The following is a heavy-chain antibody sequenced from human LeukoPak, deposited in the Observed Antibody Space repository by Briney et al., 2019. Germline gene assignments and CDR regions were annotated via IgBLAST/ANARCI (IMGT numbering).Heavy chain of an antibody. CDR1: GFTFSSYG. J-gene: IGHJ6*02. CDR3: ARDVVVPAAMDV. Sequence: GGSLRLSCAASGFTFSSYGMHWVRQAPGKGLGWVAVIWYDGSNKYYADSVKGRFTISRDNSKNTLYLQMNSLRAEDTAVYYCARDVVVPAAMDVWGQGTTVTVSS. D-gene: IGHD2-2*01. CDR2: IWYDGSNK. V-gene: IGHV3-33*01.